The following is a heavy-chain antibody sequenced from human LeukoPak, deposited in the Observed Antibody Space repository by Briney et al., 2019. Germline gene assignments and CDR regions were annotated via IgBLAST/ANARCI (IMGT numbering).Heavy chain of an antibody. Sequence: ASVKVSCKTSGYTFTGYYMHWVRQAPGQGLEWMGWINPNSGGTNYAQKFQGRVTMTRDTSISTAYMELSRLRSDDTAVYYCARRGYYYDSSGYLLYAFDIWGRGTMVTVSS. CDR2: INPNSGGT. D-gene: IGHD3-22*01. CDR1: GYTFTGYY. V-gene: IGHV1-2*02. CDR3: ARRGYYYDSSGYLLYAFDI. J-gene: IGHJ3*02.